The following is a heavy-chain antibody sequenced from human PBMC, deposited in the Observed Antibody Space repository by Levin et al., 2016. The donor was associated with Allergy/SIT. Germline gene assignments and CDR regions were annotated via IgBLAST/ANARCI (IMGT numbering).Heavy chain of an antibody. V-gene: IGHV3-21*01. CDR1: GFTFSSYS. CDR2: IGNSGGHI. J-gene: IGHJ5*02. CDR3: ARDPTGREGNWFDP. Sequence: GGSLRLSCAASGFTFSSYSMNWVRQAPGKGLEWVSCIGNSGGHIYYADSVKGRFTISRDNAKNSLYLQMDSLRAEDTAAYFCARDPTGREGNWFDPWGQGTLVTVSS. D-gene: IGHD1-1*01.